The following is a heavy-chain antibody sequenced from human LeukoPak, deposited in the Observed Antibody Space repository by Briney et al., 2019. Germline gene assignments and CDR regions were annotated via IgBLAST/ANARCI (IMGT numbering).Heavy chain of an antibody. V-gene: IGHV1-3*03. CDR1: GYSFSSYA. CDR2: IYGDNGDT. CDR3: ARWKGRGSGWYLRGSFDY. Sequence: GASVKVSCKASGYSFSSYAMNWVRQAPGQRLEWMGWIYGDNGDTKYSQEFQGRVTITRDTSASTAYMELSSLRSEDTAVYYCARWKGRGSGWYLRGSFDYWGQGTLVTVSS. D-gene: IGHD6-19*01. J-gene: IGHJ4*02.